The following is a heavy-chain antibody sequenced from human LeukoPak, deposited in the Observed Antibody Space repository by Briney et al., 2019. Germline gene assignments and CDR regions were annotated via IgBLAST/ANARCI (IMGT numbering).Heavy chain of an antibody. J-gene: IGHJ4*02. V-gene: IGHV3-9*01. Sequence: GGSLRLSCAASGFTFDDYAMRWVRQAPGKGLGWVSGISWNSGSIGYADSVKGRFTISRDNAKNSLYLQMNSLRAEDTALYYCAKDWGTTGSLDYWGQGTLVTVSS. CDR1: GFTFDDYA. CDR3: AKDWGTTGSLDY. D-gene: IGHD1-7*01. CDR2: ISWNSGSI.